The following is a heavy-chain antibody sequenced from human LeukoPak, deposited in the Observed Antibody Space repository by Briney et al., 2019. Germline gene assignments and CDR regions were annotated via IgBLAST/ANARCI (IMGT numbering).Heavy chain of an antibody. D-gene: IGHD4-17*01. CDR2: ISDRGGIK. V-gene: IGHV3-23*01. CDR1: GFTFIDYW. CDR3: AKKQTTTVTTLDY. J-gene: IGHJ4*02. Sequence: GGSLRLSCVASGFTFIDYWMSWVRQAPGKGLEWVSDISDRGGIKNYADSVKGRFTISRDNSNNTLYLQMNSLRAEDTAVYFCAKKQTTTVTTLDYWGQGTLVTVSS.